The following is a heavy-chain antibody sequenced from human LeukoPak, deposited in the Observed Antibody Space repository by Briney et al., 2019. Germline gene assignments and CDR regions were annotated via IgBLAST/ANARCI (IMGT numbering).Heavy chain of an antibody. CDR2: IYYSGST. D-gene: IGHD3-10*01. CDR3: ASGVWFGEFNAFDI. J-gene: IGHJ3*02. CDR1: GGSISSGGYY. Sequence: SETLSLTCTVSGGSISSGGYYWSWIRQHPGKGLEWIGYIYYSGSTYYNPSLKSRVTISVDTSKNQFSLKLSSVTAANTAAYYCASGVWFGEFNAFDIWGQGTMVTVSS. V-gene: IGHV4-31*03.